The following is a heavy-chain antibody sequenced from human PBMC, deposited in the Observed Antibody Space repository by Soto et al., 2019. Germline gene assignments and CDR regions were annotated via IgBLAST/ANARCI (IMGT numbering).Heavy chain of an antibody. Sequence: SETLSLTCAVYGGSFSGYYWSWIRQPPGKGLEWIGEINHSGSTNYNPSLKSRVTISVDTSKNQFSLKLSSVTAADTAVYYCARGSGELVSPLYYYYYGTDVWGQGTTVTGSS. CDR3: ARGSGELVSPLYYYYYGTDV. CDR2: INHSGST. V-gene: IGHV4-34*01. J-gene: IGHJ6*02. CDR1: GGSFSGYY. D-gene: IGHD6-13*01.